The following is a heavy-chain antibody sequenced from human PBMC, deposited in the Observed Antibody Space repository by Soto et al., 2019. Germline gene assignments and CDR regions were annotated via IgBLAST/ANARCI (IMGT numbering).Heavy chain of an antibody. V-gene: IGHV3-33*01. CDR1: GFTFSSYG. CDR3: AREYYDSSGYYPFDY. CDR2: IWYDGSNK. Sequence: GGSLRLSCAASGFTFSSYGMHWVRQAPGKGLEWVAVIWYDGSNKYYADSVKGRFTISRDNSNNTLYLQMNSLRAEATAVYYCAREYYDSSGYYPFDYWGQGILVTVSS. J-gene: IGHJ4*02. D-gene: IGHD3-22*01.